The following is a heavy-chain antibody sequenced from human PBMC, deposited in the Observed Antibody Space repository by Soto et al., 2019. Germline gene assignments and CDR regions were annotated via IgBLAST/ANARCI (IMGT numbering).Heavy chain of an antibody. J-gene: IGHJ4*02. D-gene: IGHD6-13*01. CDR1: GFTFSSYW. CDR2: INSDGSST. Sequence: EVQLVESGGGLVQPGGSLRLSCAASGFTFSSYWMHWVRQAPGKGLVWVSRINSDGSSTTYADSVKGRSTISKDNAKNTVYLQMNRRRAEDTAEYYGASKHSRRAFDYWGQGTLVTVSS. CDR3: ASKHSRRAFDY. V-gene: IGHV3-74*01.